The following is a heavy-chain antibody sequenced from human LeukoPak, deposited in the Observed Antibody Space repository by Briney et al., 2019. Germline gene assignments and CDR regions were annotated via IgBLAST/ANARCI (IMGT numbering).Heavy chain of an antibody. CDR2: IVVGSGNT. D-gene: IGHD6-19*01. J-gene: IGHJ6*03. CDR1: GFTFTSSA. CDR3: AAAIGGGSGSYDYYNYLDP. V-gene: IGHV1-58*02. Sequence: SVKVSCKASGFTFTSSAIQWVRQARGQRLEWIGWIVVGSGNTNYAQKFQERVTITRDMSTGTAYMELSNLRSEDTAVYYCAAAIGGGSGSYDYYNYLDPWGQGTTVTVSS.